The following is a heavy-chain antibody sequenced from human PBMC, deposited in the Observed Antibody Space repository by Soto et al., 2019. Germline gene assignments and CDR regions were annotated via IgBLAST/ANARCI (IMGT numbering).Heavy chain of an antibody. D-gene: IGHD6-19*01. J-gene: IGHJ4*02. V-gene: IGHV5-51*01. CDR3: VRTAWAVTFYFKN. CDR1: GYPFAYNW. Sequence: GESLKVSCTAPGYPFAYNWIGWVPQKSGKGLEWMGIVSPADSETRYSPSFEGQVTISADKSLGTAYLQWSSLKASDSAIYYCVRTAWAVTFYFKNWGQGTLVTVSS. CDR2: VSPADSET.